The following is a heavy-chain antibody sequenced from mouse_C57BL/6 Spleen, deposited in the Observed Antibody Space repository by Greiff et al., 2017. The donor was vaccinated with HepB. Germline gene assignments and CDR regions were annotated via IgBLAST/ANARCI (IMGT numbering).Heavy chain of an antibody. V-gene: IGHV5-9-1*02. CDR3: TREQLGYAMDY. Sequence: VQLKESGEGLVKPGGSLKLSCAASGFTFSSYAMSWVRQTPEKGLEWVAYISSGGDYIYYADTVKGRFTISRDNARNTLYLQMSSLKSEDTAMYYCTREQLGYAMDYWGQGTSVTVSS. CDR1: GFTFSSYA. J-gene: IGHJ4*01. CDR2: ISSGGDYI. D-gene: IGHD4-1*02.